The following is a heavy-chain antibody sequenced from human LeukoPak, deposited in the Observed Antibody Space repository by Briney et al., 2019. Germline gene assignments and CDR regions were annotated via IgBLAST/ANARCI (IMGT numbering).Heavy chain of an antibody. CDR2: ISGSGGST. D-gene: IGHD5-18*01. V-gene: IGHV3-23*01. CDR1: GFTFSSYG. CDR3: AKVGAMVHFDC. J-gene: IGHJ4*02. Sequence: GGSLRLSCAASGFTFSSYGMHWVRQAPGKGLEWVAVISGSGGSTYYADSVKGRFTISRDNSKNTLYLQMNSLRAEDTAVYYCAKVGAMVHFDCWGQGTLVTVSS.